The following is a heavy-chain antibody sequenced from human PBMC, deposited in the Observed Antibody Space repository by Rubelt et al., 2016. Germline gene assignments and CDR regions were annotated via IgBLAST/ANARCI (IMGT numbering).Heavy chain of an antibody. D-gene: IGHD6-13*01. V-gene: IGHV3-7*03. J-gene: IGHJ3*02. CDR1: GFTFSSYW. Sequence: EVQLVESGGGLVQPGGSLRLSCAASGFTFSSYWMSWVRQAPGKGLEWVANIKQDGSEEYYVDSVKGRLIISRDNAKTLLYLQMNSLRAEDTAVYYCARDLGSDSSSFGAFDIWGQGTMVTVSS. CDR3: ARDLGSDSSSFGAFDI. CDR2: IKQDGSEE.